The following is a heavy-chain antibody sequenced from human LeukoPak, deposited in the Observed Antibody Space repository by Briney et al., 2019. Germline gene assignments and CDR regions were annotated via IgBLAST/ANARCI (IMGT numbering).Heavy chain of an antibody. D-gene: IGHD2-2*01. Sequence: PSQTLSLTCTVSGGSISSGGYSWSWIRQHPGKGLEWIGYIYYSGSTYYNPSLKSRVTISVDTSKNQFSLKLSSVTAADTAVYYCARGMNQLQNAFDIWGQGTMVTVSS. CDR2: IYYSGST. V-gene: IGHV4-31*03. J-gene: IGHJ3*02. CDR3: ARGMNQLQNAFDI. CDR1: GGSISSGGYS.